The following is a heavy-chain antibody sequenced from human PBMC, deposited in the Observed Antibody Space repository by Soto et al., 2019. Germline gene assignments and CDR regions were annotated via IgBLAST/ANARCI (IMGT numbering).Heavy chain of an antibody. V-gene: IGHV4-34*01. Sequence: SSDTLSLTTAVYGGSFSGYYWSWIRQPPGKGLEWIGEINHSGSTNYNPSLKSRVTISVDTSKNQFSLKLSSVTAADTAVYYCARGLLGRIFGVVMFYYYYGMDVWGQVTTVTAPS. CDR1: GGSFSGYY. D-gene: IGHD3-3*01. CDR3: ARGLLGRIFGVVMFYYYYGMDV. J-gene: IGHJ6*02. CDR2: INHSGST.